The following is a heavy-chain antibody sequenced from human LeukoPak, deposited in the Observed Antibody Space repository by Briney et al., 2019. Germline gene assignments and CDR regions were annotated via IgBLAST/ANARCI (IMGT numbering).Heavy chain of an antibody. Sequence: ASETLSLTCSVSGVSVDSRYWSWVRQPPEKGLEWIGYIHYSGATNYNPSLKSRVSISIDTPRNHFSLSLSSVTAADTAVYYCAREDPLTAHFDYWGQGTLVTVSS. CDR3: AREDPLTAHFDY. CDR2: IHYSGAT. J-gene: IGHJ4*02. D-gene: IGHD2-21*02. CDR1: GVSVDSRY. V-gene: IGHV4-59*02.